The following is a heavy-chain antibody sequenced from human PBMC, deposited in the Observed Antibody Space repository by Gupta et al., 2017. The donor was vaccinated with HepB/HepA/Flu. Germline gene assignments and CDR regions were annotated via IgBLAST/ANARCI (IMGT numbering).Heavy chain of an antibody. Sequence: EVQLLESVGGLVQPGGSLRLSCAASGFTFSSYAMSWVRQAPGKGLEWVSAISGSGGSTYYADSVKGRFTISRDNSKNTLYLQMNSLRAEDTAVYYCAKDNIAVAGFWENYYYYYGMDVWGQGTTVTVSS. J-gene: IGHJ6*02. D-gene: IGHD6-19*01. CDR1: GFTFSSYA. CDR2: ISGSGGST. CDR3: AKDNIAVAGFWENYYYYYGMDV. V-gene: IGHV3-23*01.